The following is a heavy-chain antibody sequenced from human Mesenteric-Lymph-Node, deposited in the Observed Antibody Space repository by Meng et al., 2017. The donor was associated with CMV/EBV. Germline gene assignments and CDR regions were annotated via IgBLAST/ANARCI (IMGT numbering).Heavy chain of an antibody. CDR2: IKQDGSEK. D-gene: IGHD6-6*01. Sequence: GGSLRLSCAASGFTFSDYWMRWLRQAPGKGLEWVANIKQDGSEKYYVDSVKGRFTISRDNAKNSLYLQMNSLRAEDTAVYYCVGSNIAARPDWGQGALVTVSS. CDR3: VGSNIAARPD. CDR1: GFTFSDYW. J-gene: IGHJ4*02. V-gene: IGHV3-7*01.